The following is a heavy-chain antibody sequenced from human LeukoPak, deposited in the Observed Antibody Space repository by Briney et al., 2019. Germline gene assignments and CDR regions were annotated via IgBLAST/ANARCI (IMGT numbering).Heavy chain of an antibody. J-gene: IGHJ4*02. Sequence: GGSLRLSCAASGFTFSSYWMSWVRQAPGKGLEWVANIKQDGSEKYYVDSVKGRFTISRDNAKNSLYLQMNSLRAEDTAVYYCAKGAKFADFDYWGQGTLVTVSS. CDR1: GFTFSSYW. CDR2: IKQDGSEK. V-gene: IGHV3-7*03. CDR3: AKGAKFADFDY.